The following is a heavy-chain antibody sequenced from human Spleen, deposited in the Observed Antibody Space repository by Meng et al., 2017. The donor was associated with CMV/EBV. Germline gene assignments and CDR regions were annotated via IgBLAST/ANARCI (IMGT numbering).Heavy chain of an antibody. D-gene: IGHD6-19*01. CDR2: ISGSSGRT. J-gene: IGHJ4*02. Sequence: GESLKISCAASGFTFSSYAMSWVRQAPGKGLEWVSTISGSSGRTHYTDSVKGRFTISRDNSKNTLYLQMNSLRVEDTAVYYCARDSRIAVADIHWGRGTLVTVSS. CDR1: GFTFSSYA. CDR3: ARDSRIAVADIH. V-gene: IGHV3-23*01.